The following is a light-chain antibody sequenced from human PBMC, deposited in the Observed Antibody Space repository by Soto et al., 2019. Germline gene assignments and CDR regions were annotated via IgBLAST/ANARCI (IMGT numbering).Light chain of an antibody. CDR3: QKRSNWPPS. CDR1: QSVSSN. J-gene: IGKJ1*01. Sequence: ELVLTQSPGTLSLSPGERATLSCRASQSVSSNLAWYQQKTGQAPRILIYDESNRATGIPARFSGSGSGTDLNLTISRLEPEDFAVYYCQKRSNWPPSCGQGTKVDIK. CDR2: DES. V-gene: IGKV3-11*01.